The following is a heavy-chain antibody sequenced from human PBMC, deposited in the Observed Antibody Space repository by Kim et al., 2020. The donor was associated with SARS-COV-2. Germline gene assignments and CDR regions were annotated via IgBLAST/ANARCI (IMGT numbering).Heavy chain of an antibody. CDR2: MNSDTGGT. CDR3: VRLWGWGTRGQIRVGLEY. Sequence: ASVKVSCTASGYTFTDYYIHWIRQAPGQGLEWMGRMNSDTGGTNYVEKFQGRVTMTRDTTINTAYLELHSLTSDDTAFYYCVRLWGWGTRGQIRVGLEYWGQGALVTVSS. D-gene: IGHD3-10*01. J-gene: IGHJ4*01. V-gene: IGHV1-2*06. CDR1: GYTFTDYY.